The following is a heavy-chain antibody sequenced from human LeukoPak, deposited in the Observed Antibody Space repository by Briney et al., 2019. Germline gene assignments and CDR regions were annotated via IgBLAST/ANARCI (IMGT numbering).Heavy chain of an antibody. CDR2: INHSGST. CDR3: ARDLRAGGTWSYGVYFDL. CDR1: GGSFSGYY. Sequence: SETLSLTRAVYGGSFSGYYWSWIRQPPGKGLEWIGEINHSGSTNYNPSLKSRVTISVDTSKNQFSLKLSSVTAADTAVYYCARDLRAGGTWSYGVYFDLWGRGTLVTVSS. J-gene: IGHJ2*01. D-gene: IGHD4-17*01. V-gene: IGHV4-34*01.